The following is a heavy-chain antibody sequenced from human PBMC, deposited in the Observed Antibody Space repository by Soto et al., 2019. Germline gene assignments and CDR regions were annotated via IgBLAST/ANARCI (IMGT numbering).Heavy chain of an antibody. J-gene: IGHJ5*02. D-gene: IGHD2-2*01. CDR3: ARGPILPGATSWLDP. V-gene: IGHV1-69*01. Sequence: QVQLVQSGAEVKTPGSSVEVSCKASGGIFSSFSITWVRQVPGHGLEWMGGIIPMTGTPNYAEKFQGRLTLTADGPTRTAYLVLSSLKSEDTAVYYCARGPILPGATSWLDPWGQGTVVIVSS. CDR1: GGIFSSFS. CDR2: IIPMTGTP.